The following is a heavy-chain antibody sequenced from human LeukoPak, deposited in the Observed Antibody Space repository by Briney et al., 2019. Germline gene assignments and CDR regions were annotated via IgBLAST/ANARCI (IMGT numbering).Heavy chain of an antibody. Sequence: PSETLSLTXAVSGYSISSGYYWGWIRQPPGKGLEWIGSIYHSGSTYYNPSLKSRVTISVDTSKNQFSLKLSSVTAADTAVYYCARLLFGVVDYWGQGTLVTVSS. CDR3: ARLLFGVVDY. V-gene: IGHV4-38-2*01. CDR1: GYSISSGYY. J-gene: IGHJ4*02. CDR2: IYHSGST. D-gene: IGHD3-3*01.